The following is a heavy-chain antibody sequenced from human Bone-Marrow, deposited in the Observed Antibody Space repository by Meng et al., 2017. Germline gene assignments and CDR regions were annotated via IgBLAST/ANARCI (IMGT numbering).Heavy chain of an antibody. Sequence: QVKLVQSGAQVKKPGDSVKVSCKPSGYNFPDYYIHWVRRAPGQGLEWMGRINPKSGDTHYAQKFQARVTMTGDTSISTAYMELSGLRSDDTAMYYCARDEDISAAGKLFGDYWGQGTLVTVSS. J-gene: IGHJ4*02. CDR3: ARDEDISAAGKLFGDY. CDR1: GYNFPDYY. V-gene: IGHV1-2*06. CDR2: INPKSGDT. D-gene: IGHD6-25*01.